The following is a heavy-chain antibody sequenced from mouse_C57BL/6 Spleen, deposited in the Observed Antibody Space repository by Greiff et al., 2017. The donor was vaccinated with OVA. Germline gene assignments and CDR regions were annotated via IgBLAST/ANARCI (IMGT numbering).Heavy chain of an antibody. Sequence: QVQLQQSGPELVKPGASVKISCKASGYAFSSSWMNWVKQRPGKGLEWIGRIYPGDGDTNYNGKFKGKATLTADKSSSTAYMQLSSLTSEDSAVYFCARSKITTVVDPYWYFDVWGTGTTVTVSS. CDR2: IYPGDGDT. J-gene: IGHJ1*03. D-gene: IGHD1-1*01. V-gene: IGHV1-82*01. CDR3: ARSKITTVVDPYWYFDV. CDR1: GYAFSSSW.